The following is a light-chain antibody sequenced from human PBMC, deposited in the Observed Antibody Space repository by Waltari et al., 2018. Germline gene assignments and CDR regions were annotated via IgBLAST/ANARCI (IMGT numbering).Light chain of an antibody. CDR3: QQYEGYST. CDR1: QSISIW. J-gene: IGKJ2*01. V-gene: IGKV1-5*03. Sequence: IQMTQSPSTLSAAVGDSVTITCRASQSISIWLAWHQQKPGKAPKPLIYKASSLQSGVPSRFSGSGSGTEFTLTISSLQPDDFATYYCQQYEGYSTFGQGTKLEI. CDR2: KAS.